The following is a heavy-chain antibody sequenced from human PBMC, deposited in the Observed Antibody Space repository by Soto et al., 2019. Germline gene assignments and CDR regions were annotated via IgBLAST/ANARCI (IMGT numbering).Heavy chain of an antibody. CDR3: ARDTSNSFDY. J-gene: IGHJ4*02. CDR2: ISPYNGNT. D-gene: IGHD2-2*01. Sequence: HVQLVQSGGELKKPGASVKVSCNTSGYTFNTYFISWVRQAPGQGLEWMGWISPYNGNTKYGEKFQGRVTMTTDTFMRTAYMELRNLRFDDTAVYYCARDTSNSFDYWGQGTLVTVSS. CDR1: GYTFNTYF. V-gene: IGHV1-18*01.